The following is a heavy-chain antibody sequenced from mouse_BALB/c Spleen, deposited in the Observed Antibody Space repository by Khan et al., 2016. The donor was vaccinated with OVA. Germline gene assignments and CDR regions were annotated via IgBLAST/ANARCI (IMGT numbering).Heavy chain of an antibody. CDR1: GYSFSTYW. V-gene: IGHV1-7*01. J-gene: IGHJ3*01. Sequence: VQLQESGAELAKPGASVKMSCKASGYSFSTYWMHWVKQRPGQGLEWIGYINPSTGYTEYNQKFKDKATLTADESSSTAFMQLSSLTYDDSAVYYCKRRGLYGIFPYGGQGLWSLSLQ. CDR3: KRRGLYGIFPY. D-gene: IGHD2-1*01. CDR2: INPSTGYT.